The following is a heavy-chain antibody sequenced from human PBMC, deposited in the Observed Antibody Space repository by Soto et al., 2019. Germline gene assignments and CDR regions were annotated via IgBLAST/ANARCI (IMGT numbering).Heavy chain of an antibody. CDR3: ARDLEVATSAGKAAY. V-gene: IGHV1-69*04. CDR2: IIPILGIA. J-gene: IGHJ4*02. D-gene: IGHD5-12*01. Sequence: SVKVSCKASGGTFSSYTISCVRQAPGQGLEWMGRIIPILGIANYAQKLQGRVTMTTDTSTSTAYMELRSLRSDDTAVYYCARDLEVATSAGKAAYWGQGTLVTVSS. CDR1: GGTFSSYT.